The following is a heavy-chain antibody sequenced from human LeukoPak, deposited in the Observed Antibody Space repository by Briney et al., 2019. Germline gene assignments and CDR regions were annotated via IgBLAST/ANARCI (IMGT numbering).Heavy chain of an antibody. CDR3: ARVVGYYDSSGYAWFDP. V-gene: IGHV1-18*01. CDR2: ISAYNGNT. J-gene: IGHJ5*02. CDR1: GYTFTSYG. D-gene: IGHD3-22*01. Sequence: GASVKVSCKASGYTFTSYGISWVRQAPGQGLEWMGWISAYNGNTNYAQKLQGRVTMTTNTSTSTAYMELRSLRSDDTAVYYCARVVGYYDSSGYAWFDPWGQGTLVTVSS.